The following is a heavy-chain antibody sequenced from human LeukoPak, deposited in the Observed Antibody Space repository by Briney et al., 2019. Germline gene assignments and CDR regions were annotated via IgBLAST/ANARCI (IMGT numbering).Heavy chain of an antibody. J-gene: IGHJ4*02. CDR3: AKGYADNSGYFKTFHH. CDR2: ISAAGATT. Sequence: GGSLRLSCAASGFTFSSYAMSWVRQAPGKGLEWVSGISAAGATTHYADSVKGRFTISRDNSKNTLYLQMNSLRAEDTAVYYCAKGYADNSGYFKTFHHWGQGTLVTVSS. CDR1: GFTFSSYA. D-gene: IGHD3-22*01. V-gene: IGHV3-23*01.